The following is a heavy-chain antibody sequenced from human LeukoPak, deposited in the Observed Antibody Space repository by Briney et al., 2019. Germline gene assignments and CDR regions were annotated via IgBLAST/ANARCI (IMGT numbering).Heavy chain of an antibody. CDR2: MYSGGST. Sequence: GGSLRLSCAASGFTVSSNYMSWARQAPGKGLEWVSVMYSGGSTYYADSVKGRFTISRDNSKNTLYLQMNSLRAEDTAVYYCARGALSESYPYYFDYWGQGTLVTVSS. CDR1: GFTVSSNY. D-gene: IGHD1-26*01. V-gene: IGHV3-53*01. J-gene: IGHJ4*02. CDR3: ARGALSESYPYYFDY.